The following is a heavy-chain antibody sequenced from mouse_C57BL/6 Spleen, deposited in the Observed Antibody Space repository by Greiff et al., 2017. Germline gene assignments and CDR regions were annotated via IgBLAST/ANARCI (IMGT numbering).Heavy chain of an antibody. V-gene: IGHV2-9-1*01. CDR3: AAFYYGNYGGFAY. J-gene: IGHJ3*01. D-gene: IGHD2-1*01. CDR1: GFSLTSYA. CDR2: IWTGGGT. Sequence: VQLQQSGPGLVAPSQSLSITCTVSGFSLTSYAISWVRQPPGKGLEWLGVIWTGGGTNYNSALKSRLSISKDNSKSQVFLKMNSLQTDDTARYYCAAFYYGNYGGFAYWGQGTLVTVSA.